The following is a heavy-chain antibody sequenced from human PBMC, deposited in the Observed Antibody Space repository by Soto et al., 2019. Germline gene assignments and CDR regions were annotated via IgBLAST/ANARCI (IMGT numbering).Heavy chain of an antibody. Sequence: SETLSLTCSVSGDSISRSSRYWGWIRQPPGKGLEWIGEIYHSGSINHNPSLKSRVTMSVDKSNNQFSLKMTSVTAADTAVYYCASKFGELLADAFDIWGQGTVVTVSS. V-gene: IGHV4-39*07. CDR2: IYHSGSI. D-gene: IGHD3-10*01. CDR3: ASKFGELLADAFDI. J-gene: IGHJ3*02. CDR1: GDSISRSSRY.